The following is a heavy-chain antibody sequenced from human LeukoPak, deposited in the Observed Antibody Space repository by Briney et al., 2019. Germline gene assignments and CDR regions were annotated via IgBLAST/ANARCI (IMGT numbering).Heavy chain of an antibody. V-gene: IGHV4-39*01. Sequence: SETLSLTCTVSGGSISSSSYYWGWIRQPPGKGLEWIGSIYYSGSTYYNPSLKSRVTISVDTSKNQFSLKLSSVTAADTAVYYCARRLLWFGELSPIDYWGQGTLVTVSS. D-gene: IGHD3-10*01. J-gene: IGHJ4*02. CDR3: ARRLLWFGELSPIDY. CDR2: IYYSGST. CDR1: GGSISSSSYY.